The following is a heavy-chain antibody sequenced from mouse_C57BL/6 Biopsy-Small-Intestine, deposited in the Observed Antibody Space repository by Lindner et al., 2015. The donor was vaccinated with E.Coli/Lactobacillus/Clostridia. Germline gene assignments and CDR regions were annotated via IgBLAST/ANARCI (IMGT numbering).Heavy chain of an antibody. CDR2: IHPRGGST. CDR1: GYSFTSYY. V-gene: IGHV1-64*01. D-gene: IGHD6-2*01. Sequence: SVKVSCKTSGYSFTSYYIHWVRQAPGQGLEWMGIIHPRGGSTNYAQKFQGRVTMTSDTSTRTVYMELSSLRSDDTAVYYCAISVAARPSSMDVWGQGTTVTVSS. CDR3: AISVAARPSSMDV. J-gene: IGHJ1*01.